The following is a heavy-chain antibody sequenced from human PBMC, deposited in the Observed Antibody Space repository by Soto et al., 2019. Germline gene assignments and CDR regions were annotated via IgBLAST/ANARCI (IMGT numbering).Heavy chain of an antibody. J-gene: IGHJ6*02. V-gene: IGHV1-69*12. CDR1: GGTFSSYA. D-gene: IGHD5-18*01. Sequence: QVQLVQSGAEVKKPGSSVKVSCKASGGTFSSYAISWVRQAPGQGLEWMGGIIPIFGTADYAQKFQGRVTITADESTSTAYMELSSLRSEDTAVYYCASHSYGIANYYYYGMDVWGQGTTVTVSS. CDR2: IIPIFGTA. CDR3: ASHSYGIANYYYYGMDV.